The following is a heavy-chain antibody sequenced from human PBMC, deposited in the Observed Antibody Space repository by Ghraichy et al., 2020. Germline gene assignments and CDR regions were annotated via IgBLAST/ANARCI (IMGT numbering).Heavy chain of an antibody. V-gene: IGHV4-61*01. CDR2: IYYSGST. D-gene: IGHD4-17*01. J-gene: IGHJ6*02. Sequence: SQTLSLTCTVSGGSVSSGSYYWSWIRQPPGKGLEWIGYIYYSGSTNYKPSLKSRVTISVDTSKNQFSLKLSSVTAADTAVYYCAGGDYGDYPYYYYYGMDVWGQGTTVTVSS. CDR3: AGGDYGDYPYYYYYGMDV. CDR1: GGSVSSGSYY.